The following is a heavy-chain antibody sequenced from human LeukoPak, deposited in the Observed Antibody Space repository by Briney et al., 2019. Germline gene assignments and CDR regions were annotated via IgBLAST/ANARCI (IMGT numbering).Heavy chain of an antibody. CDR3: ARLVLYMDV. CDR1: GDSVSSIYC. Sequence: SETLSLTCTVSGDSVSSIYCWGWIRQSPGKGLEWIGTIHHTGSTYYKPSLESRVTISLDMSKNQFSLKLSSVTAADTAVYYCARLVLYMDVWGKGTTVTVSS. CDR2: IHHTGST. D-gene: IGHD2-8*01. V-gene: IGHV4-38-2*02. J-gene: IGHJ6*03.